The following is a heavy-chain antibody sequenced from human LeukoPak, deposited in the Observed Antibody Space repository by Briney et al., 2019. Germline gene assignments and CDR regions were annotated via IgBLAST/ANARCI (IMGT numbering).Heavy chain of an antibody. CDR3: ARGPTIDYDILTGYYYFDY. V-gene: IGHV4-34*01. CDR1: RGSFSGYY. Sequence: LETLSLTCAVYRGSFSGYYWTWIRQSPGKGLEWIGEINHSGTTNYNPSLKSRVTISIDTSKNQFSLKLTSVTAADTAVYYCARGPTIDYDILTGYYYFDYWGQGTLVTVSS. D-gene: IGHD3-9*01. CDR2: INHSGTT. J-gene: IGHJ4*02.